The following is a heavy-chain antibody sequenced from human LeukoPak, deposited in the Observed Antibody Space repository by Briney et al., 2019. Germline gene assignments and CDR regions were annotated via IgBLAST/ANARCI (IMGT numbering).Heavy chain of an antibody. Sequence: VSVKVSCKASGYTFTSYYMHWVRQAPGQGLEWMGIINPSGGSTSYAQKFQGRVTMTRDTSTSTVYMELSSLRSEDTAVYYCARDHEWELMEDYWGQGTLVTVSS. V-gene: IGHV1-46*01. CDR1: GYTFTSYY. D-gene: IGHD1-26*01. CDR3: ARDHEWELMEDY. CDR2: INPSGGST. J-gene: IGHJ4*02.